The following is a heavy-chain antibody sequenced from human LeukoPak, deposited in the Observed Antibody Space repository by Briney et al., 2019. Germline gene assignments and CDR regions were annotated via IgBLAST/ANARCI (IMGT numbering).Heavy chain of an antibody. V-gene: IGHV3-23*01. CDR3: AKWGDYDGSTGYYDSDY. D-gene: IGHD3-9*01. J-gene: IGHJ4*02. CDR2: ICCSGGGT. Sequence: GGSLRLSCAASGFTSSSYAMSGVRQAPGKGLEGVSAICCSGGGTYYADSVRGRLTISRDNSKNKLYLQMNSMRDEDTALYYCAKWGDYDGSTGYYDSDYWGQGTLVTVSS. CDR1: GFTSSSYA.